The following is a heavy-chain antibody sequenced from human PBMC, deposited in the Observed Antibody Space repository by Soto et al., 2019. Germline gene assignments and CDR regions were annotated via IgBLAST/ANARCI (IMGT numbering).Heavy chain of an antibody. V-gene: IGHV3-48*03. CDR1: GFTFSSYE. Sequence: EVQLVESGGGLVQPGGSLRLSCAASGFTFSSYEMNWVRQAPGKGLEWVSYISSSGSTIYYADSVKGRFTISRDNAKNSLYLQMNSLRAEDTAVYYCAREAGVRATGFDYWGQGTLVTVSS. J-gene: IGHJ4*02. CDR3: AREAGVRATGFDY. D-gene: IGHD4-4*01. CDR2: ISSSGSTI.